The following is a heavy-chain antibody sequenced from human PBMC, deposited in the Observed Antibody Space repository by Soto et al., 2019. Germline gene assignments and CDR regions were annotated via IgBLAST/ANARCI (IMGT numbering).Heavy chain of an antibody. CDR3: AKGHGITIFGGPFDY. J-gene: IGHJ4*02. CDR1: GFTFDDYA. V-gene: IGHV3-9*01. Sequence: EVQLVESGGGLVQPGRSLRLSCAASGFTFDDYAMHWVRQAPGKGLEWVSGISWNSGSIGYADSVKGRFTISRDNAKNSLYLQMNSLRAEDTALYYCAKGHGITIFGGPFDYWGQGTLVTVSS. D-gene: IGHD3-3*01. CDR2: ISWNSGSI.